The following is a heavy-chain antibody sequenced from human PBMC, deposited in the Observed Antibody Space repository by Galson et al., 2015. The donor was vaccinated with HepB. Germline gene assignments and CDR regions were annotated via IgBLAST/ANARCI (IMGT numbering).Heavy chain of an antibody. V-gene: IGHV4-30-4*01. Sequence: LSLTCTVSGASISVGDHYWSWIRQSPGKGLQWIGHIYYPVRNDYNPSLKSRVKIFVDASKNQFSLNLTSVTAADTAVYYCARGVGFYSYYLFDYWGPGTLVAVSS. D-gene: IGHD4-11*01. CDR2: IYYPVRN. CDR3: ARGVGFYSYYLFDY. J-gene: IGHJ4*02. CDR1: GASISVGDHY.